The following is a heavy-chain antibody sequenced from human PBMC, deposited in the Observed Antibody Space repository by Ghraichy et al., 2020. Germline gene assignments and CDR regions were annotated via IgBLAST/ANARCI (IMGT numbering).Heavy chain of an antibody. CDR2: ISYDGSNK. CDR3: AKDWGRATVTNSFDY. CDR1: GFTFSSYG. D-gene: IGHD4-11*01. J-gene: IGHJ4*02. V-gene: IGHV3-30*18. Sequence: GGSLRLSCAASGFTFSSYGMHWVRQAPGKGLEGVTVISYDGSNKYYADTVKGRFTISRDNSRNTLYLQMNSLKAEDTAVYYCAKDWGRATVTNSFDYWGQGTLVTVSS.